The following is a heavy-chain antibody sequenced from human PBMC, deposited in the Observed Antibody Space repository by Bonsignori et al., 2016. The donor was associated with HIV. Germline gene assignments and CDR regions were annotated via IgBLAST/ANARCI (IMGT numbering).Heavy chain of an antibody. V-gene: IGHV3-23*01. CDR3: AKVNDF. J-gene: IGHJ4*02. CDR2: ISASGADT. CDR1: GFKFRNFI. Sequence: GESLKISCAMSGFKFRNFIMSWVRQAPGKGLEWVSSISASGADTYYAASVRGRFTISRDNSKDTLYLQMNSLRAEDAAIYFCAKVNDFWGQGTLVTVSS.